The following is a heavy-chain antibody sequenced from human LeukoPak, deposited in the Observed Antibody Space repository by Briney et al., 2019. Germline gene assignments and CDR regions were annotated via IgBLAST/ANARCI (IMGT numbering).Heavy chain of an antibody. CDR2: ISYDGSNK. CDR3: ARDSSSWYSVDDAFDI. V-gene: IGHV3-30*04. J-gene: IGHJ3*02. D-gene: IGHD6-13*01. Sequence: PGGSLRLPCAASGFTFSSYAMHWVRQAPGEGLEWVAVISYDGSNKYYADSVKGRFTISRDNSKNTLYLQMNSLRAEDTAVYYCARDSSSWYSVDDAFDIWGQGTMVTVSS. CDR1: GFTFSSYA.